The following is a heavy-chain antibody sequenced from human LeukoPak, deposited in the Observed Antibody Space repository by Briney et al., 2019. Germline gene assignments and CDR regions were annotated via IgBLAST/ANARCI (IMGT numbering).Heavy chain of an antibody. Sequence: GGSLRLSCAASGLTVRSNYMSWVRQAPGKGLEWVSVIYSGGYTYYADSVKGRFTISRDNSKNTLYLQMNSLRAEDTAVYYCARDLRYCVGDCYLDAFDIWGQGTMVTVSS. V-gene: IGHV3-66*01. CDR1: GLTVRSNY. D-gene: IGHD2-21*01. CDR3: ARDLRYCVGDCYLDAFDI. CDR2: IYSGGYT. J-gene: IGHJ3*02.